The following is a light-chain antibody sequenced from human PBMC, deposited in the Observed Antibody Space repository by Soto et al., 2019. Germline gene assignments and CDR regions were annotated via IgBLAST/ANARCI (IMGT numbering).Light chain of an antibody. CDR2: DAS. V-gene: IGKV3-11*01. CDR1: QSVSSY. Sequence: EIVLTQSPASLSLSPGERATLSCRASQSVSSYLAWYQQKPGQAPRLLIYDASNRATGIPARFSGSGSGTDFTLIIDNLEPEDFAIYYCQQRSNWPPITFGQGTRLEIK. CDR3: QQRSNWPPIT. J-gene: IGKJ5*01.